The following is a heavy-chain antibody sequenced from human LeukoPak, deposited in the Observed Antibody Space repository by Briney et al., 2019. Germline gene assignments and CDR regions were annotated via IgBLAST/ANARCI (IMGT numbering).Heavy chain of an antibody. V-gene: IGHV3-30*04. D-gene: IGHD3-10*01. CDR2: ISYDGSNE. CDR3: ARPTLTGGSGTWVFGY. CDR1: GFTFSNYG. J-gene: IGHJ4*02. Sequence: GGSLRLSCAASGFTFSNYGLHWVRQAPGKGLEWVAFISYDGSNEYYADSVKGQFTISRDNSMKMLYLQMDSLAPDDTAVYYCARPTLTGGSGTWVFGYWGQGALVTVSS.